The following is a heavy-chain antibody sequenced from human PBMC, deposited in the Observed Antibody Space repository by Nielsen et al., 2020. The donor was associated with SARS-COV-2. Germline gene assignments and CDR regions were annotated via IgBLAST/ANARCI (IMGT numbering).Heavy chain of an antibody. CDR2: IWYDGSNK. V-gene: IGHV3-33*08. D-gene: IGHD4-17*01. Sequence: GESLNISCAASGFTFSSYGMHWVRQAPGKGLEWVAVIWYDGSNKYYADSVKGRFTISRDNSKNTLYLQMNSLRAEDTAVYYCARDRGDYGDWNWFDPWGQGTLVTVSS. J-gene: IGHJ5*02. CDR1: GFTFSSYG. CDR3: ARDRGDYGDWNWFDP.